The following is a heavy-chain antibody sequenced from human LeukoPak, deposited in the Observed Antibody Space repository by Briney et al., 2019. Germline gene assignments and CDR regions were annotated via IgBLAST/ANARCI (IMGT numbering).Heavy chain of an antibody. V-gene: IGHV4-30-2*01. CDR2: IYHSGST. J-gene: IGHJ6*02. CDR3: AGQRHDSSGYSDYYYYYGMDV. CDR1: GGFISSGGYS. Sequence: PSETLSLTCAVSGGFISSGGYSWSWIRQPPGKGLEWIGYIYHSGSTYYNPSLKSRVTISVDRSKNQFSLKLSSVTAADTAVYYCAGQRHDSSGYSDYYYYYGMDVWGQGTTVTVSS. D-gene: IGHD3-22*01.